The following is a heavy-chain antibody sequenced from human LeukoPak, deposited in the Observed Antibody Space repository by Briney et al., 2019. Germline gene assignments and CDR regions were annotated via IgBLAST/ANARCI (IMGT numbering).Heavy chain of an antibody. Sequence: SETLSLTCTVSGGSTSSTTYYWGWIRQPPGKGLEWIGSVYYSGSTYYNPSLRSRVTISVDTSKNQFSLKLRSVTAADTAVYYCARYRGCSGGSCYRWFDPWGREPWSPSPQ. CDR3: ARYRGCSGGSCYRWFDP. CDR2: VYYSGST. CDR1: GGSTSSTTYY. V-gene: IGHV4-39*01. D-gene: IGHD2-15*01. J-gene: IGHJ5*02.